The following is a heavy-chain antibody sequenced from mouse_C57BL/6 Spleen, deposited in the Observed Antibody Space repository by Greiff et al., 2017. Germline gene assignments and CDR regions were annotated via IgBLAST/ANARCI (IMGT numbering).Heavy chain of an antibody. J-gene: IGHJ4*01. CDR3: ARCSNSNYDPYYAMDY. Sequence: QVQLKESGAELAKPGASVKLSCKASGYTFTSYWMHWVKQRPGQGLEWIGYINPSSGYTKYNQKFKDKATLTADKSSSTAYMQLSSLPYEDSAVYYCARCSNSNYDPYYAMDYWGQGTSVTVSS. V-gene: IGHV1-7*01. CDR1: GYTFTSYW. CDR2: INPSSGYT. D-gene: IGHD2-5*01.